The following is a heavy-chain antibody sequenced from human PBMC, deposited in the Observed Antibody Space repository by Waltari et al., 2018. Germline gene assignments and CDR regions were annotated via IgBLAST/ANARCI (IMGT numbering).Heavy chain of an antibody. J-gene: IGHJ4*02. V-gene: IGHV3-7*01. Sequence: EVQLVESGGGLVQPGGSLRLSCVASGFTFTRYWMSWIRQAPGKGREGVANINEDGSEKYYVDSVKGRFTFSRDNAKNSLYLQMNSLRVEDTAVYYCAVRRGHWGQGTLVSVSS. CDR1: GFTFTRYW. CDR3: AVRRGH. CDR2: INEDGSEK.